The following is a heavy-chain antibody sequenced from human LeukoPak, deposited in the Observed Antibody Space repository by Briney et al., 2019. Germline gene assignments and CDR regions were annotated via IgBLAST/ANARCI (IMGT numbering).Heavy chain of an antibody. D-gene: IGHD3-10*01. V-gene: IGHV1-69*05. J-gene: IGHJ4*02. CDR1: GGTFSSYA. CDR2: IIPIFGTA. CDR3: AREDYYGSGSYLNY. Sequence: SVKVSCTASGGTFSSYAISWVRQAPGQGLEWMGGIIPIFGTANYAQKFQGRVTITTDESTNTAYMELSSLRSEDTAVYYCAREDYYGSGSYLNYWGQGTLVTVSS.